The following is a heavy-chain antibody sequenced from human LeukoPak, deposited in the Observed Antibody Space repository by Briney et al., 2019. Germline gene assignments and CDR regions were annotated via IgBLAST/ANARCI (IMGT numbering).Heavy chain of an antibody. D-gene: IGHD5-12*01. CDR2: INPSGGST. CDR3: AREHGYSGYDGYNWFDP. J-gene: IGHJ5*02. CDR1: GYTFTSYY. V-gene: IGHV1-46*01. Sequence: GASVKVSCKASGYTFTSYYMHWVRQAPGQGLEWMGIINPSGGSTSYAQKFQGRVTMTRGTSTSTVYMELSSLRSEDTAVYYCAREHGYSGYDGYNWFDPWGQGTLVTVSS.